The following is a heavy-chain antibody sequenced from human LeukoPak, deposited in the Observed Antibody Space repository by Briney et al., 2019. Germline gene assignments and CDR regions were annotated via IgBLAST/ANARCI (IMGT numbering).Heavy chain of an antibody. CDR1: GGSFSGYY. CDR3: ARGVTPFDY. D-gene: IGHD2-15*01. J-gene: IGHJ4*02. CDR2: INHSGST. V-gene: IGHV4-34*01. Sequence: SETLSLTCAVYGGSFSGYYWSWIRQPPGKGLEWIGEINHSGSTNYDPSLKSRVTISVDTSKNQFSLKLSSVTAADTAVYYCARGVTPFDYWGQGTLVTVSS.